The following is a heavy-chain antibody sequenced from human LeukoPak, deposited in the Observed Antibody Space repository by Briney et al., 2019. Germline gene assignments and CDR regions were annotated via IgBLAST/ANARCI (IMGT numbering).Heavy chain of an antibody. CDR2: INPTSGGT. CDR1: GYTFTAYY. D-gene: IGHD1/OR15-1a*01. J-gene: IGHJ3*01. V-gene: IGHV1-2*02. CDR3: AREFRTSTWSYDAFDL. Sequence: ASVKVSYKTSGYTFTAYYIHWLRQAPGQGLEWVGWINPTSGGTNYAQKFQDRVTMTRDTSNNTSYMELSRLRSDDTAVYYCAREFRTSTWSYDAFDLWGQGTMVTVSS.